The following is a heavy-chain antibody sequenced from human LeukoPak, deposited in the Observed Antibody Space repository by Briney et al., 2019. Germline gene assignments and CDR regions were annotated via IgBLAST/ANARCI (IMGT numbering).Heavy chain of an antibody. D-gene: IGHD3-10*01. CDR1: GFTFSSYG. CDR2: IWYDGSNK. CDR3: AKDAPPGYFDY. V-gene: IGHV3-30*02. J-gene: IGHJ4*02. Sequence: GGSLRLSCAASGFTFSSYGMHWVRQAPGKGLEWVAVIWYDGSNKYYADSVKGRFTISRDNSKNTLYLQMNSLRAEDTAVYYCAKDAPPGYFDYWGQGTLVTVSS.